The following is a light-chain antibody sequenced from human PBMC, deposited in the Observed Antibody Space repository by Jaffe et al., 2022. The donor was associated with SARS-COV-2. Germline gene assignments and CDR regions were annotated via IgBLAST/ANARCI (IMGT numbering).Light chain of an antibody. V-gene: IGLV2-14*03. CDR2: DVN. CDR3: SSYTSHNTLL. CDR1: SSDVGRYNY. Sequence: QSALTQPASVSGSPGQSITISCTGSSSDVGRYNYVSWYQHHPGKTPKLMIYDVNNRPLGVSDRFSGSKSGYTASLTISGLQAEDEADYYCSSYTSHNTLLFGGGTKLTVL. J-gene: IGLJ2*01.